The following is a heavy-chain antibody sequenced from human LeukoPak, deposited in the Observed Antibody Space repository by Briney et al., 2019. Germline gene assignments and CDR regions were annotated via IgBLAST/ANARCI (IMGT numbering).Heavy chain of an antibody. CDR3: ARDRPKSRGVRGRYYFDY. D-gene: IGHD3-10*01. CDR2: ISSSSSYI. V-gene: IGHV3-21*01. CDR1: GFTFSSYS. Sequence: GGSLRLSCAASGFTFSSYSMNWVRQAPGKGLEWVSSISSSSSYIYYADSVKGRFTISRDNAKNSLYLQMNSLRAEDTAVYYCARDRPKSRGVRGRYYFDYWGQGTLVTVSS. J-gene: IGHJ4*02.